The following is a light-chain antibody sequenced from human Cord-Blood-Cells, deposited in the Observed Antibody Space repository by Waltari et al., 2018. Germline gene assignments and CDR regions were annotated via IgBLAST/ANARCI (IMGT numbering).Light chain of an antibody. CDR2: LGS. CDR3: MQALQTWT. V-gene: IGKV2-28*01. Sequence: DIVMTQSPLSLPVTPGEPASISCRSSQSLLHSNGYNYLDWYLQKPGQFTQLLIYLGSNRASGLPDGFSGSGSGTDFTLKMNRVEAEDVGVYYCMQALQTWTFGQGTKVEIK. J-gene: IGKJ1*01. CDR1: QSLLHSNGYNY.